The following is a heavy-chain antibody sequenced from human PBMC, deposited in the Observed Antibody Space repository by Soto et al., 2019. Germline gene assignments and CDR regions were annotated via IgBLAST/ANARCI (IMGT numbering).Heavy chain of an antibody. V-gene: IGHV4-30-4*01. CDR1: GGSISSGHYY. CDR3: ARGSVGSYWYFAL. CDR2: IYYSGST. D-gene: IGHD1-26*01. Sequence: QVQLQESGPGLVKPSQTLSLTCTVSGGSISSGHYYWSWIRQPPGKGLEWIGYIYYSGSTYYNPSLKSRVTISVDTSKNQFSLKLSSVTAADTAVYYCARGSVGSYWYFALWGRGTLVTVSS. J-gene: IGHJ2*01.